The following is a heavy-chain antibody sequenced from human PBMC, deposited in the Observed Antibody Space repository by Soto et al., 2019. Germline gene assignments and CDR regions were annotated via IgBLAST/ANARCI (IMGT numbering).Heavy chain of an antibody. V-gene: IGHV1-8*01. D-gene: IGHD4-17*01. CDR1: GYTFTSYD. CDR3: ARGEYGAEIDY. CDR2: MNPNSGET. J-gene: IGHJ4*02. Sequence: ASVKVSCKASGYTFTSYDIYWVRQATGQGLEWMGWMNPNSGETGYAQKFQGRVTMTRNTSISTAYMELSNLRSKDTAVFYCARGEYGAEIDYWGPGTLVTVSS.